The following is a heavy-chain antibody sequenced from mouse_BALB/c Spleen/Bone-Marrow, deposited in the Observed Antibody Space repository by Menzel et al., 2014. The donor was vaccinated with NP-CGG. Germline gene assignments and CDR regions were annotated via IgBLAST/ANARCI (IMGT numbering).Heavy chain of an antibody. CDR1: GFTFSDYY. D-gene: IGHD2-4*01. CDR2: ISDGGSYT. Sequence: HLVESGGGLVKPGGSLKLSCAASGFTFSDYYMYWVCQTPEKRLEWVATISDGGSYTYYPDSVKGRFTISRDNAKNNLYLQMSSLKSEDTAMYYCARDYDYDPAWFAYWGQGTLVTVSA. V-gene: IGHV5-4*02. J-gene: IGHJ3*01. CDR3: ARDYDYDPAWFAY.